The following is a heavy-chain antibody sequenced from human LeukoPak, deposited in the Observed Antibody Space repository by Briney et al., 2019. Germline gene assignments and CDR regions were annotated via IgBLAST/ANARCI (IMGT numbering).Heavy chain of an antibody. CDR3: ARQPLVGPTTFDY. D-gene: IGHD1-26*01. CDR2: ISSSSTYI. J-gene: IGHJ4*02. Sequence: GGSLRLSCAASGFTFSSYNMNWVRQAPGKGLEWVSSISSSSTYIYYADSVKRRFTISRDDAKNSLFLQMISLRAEDTAVYYCARQPLVGPTTFDYWGQGTLVTVSS. CDR1: GFTFSSYN. V-gene: IGHV3-21*01.